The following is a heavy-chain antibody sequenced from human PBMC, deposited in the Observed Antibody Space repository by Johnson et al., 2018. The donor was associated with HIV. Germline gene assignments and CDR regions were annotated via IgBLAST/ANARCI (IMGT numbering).Heavy chain of an antibody. V-gene: IGHV3-30*04. CDR1: GFTFSSYA. Sequence: QVQLVESGGGVVQPVRSLRLSCAASGFTFSSYAMHWVRQAPGKGLEWVAVISYDGNNKYYADSLKGRFTISRDNSKNTLYLQMNSLKTEDTAVYYCTVRGVLVGATTYDAFDIWGQGTMGTVSS. CDR2: ISYDGNNK. D-gene: IGHD1-26*01. J-gene: IGHJ3*02. CDR3: TVRGVLVGATTYDAFDI.